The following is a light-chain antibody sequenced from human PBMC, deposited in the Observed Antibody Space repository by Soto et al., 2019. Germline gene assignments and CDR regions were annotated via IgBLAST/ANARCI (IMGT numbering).Light chain of an antibody. CDR2: DVT. CDR3: SSYTSSSTVV. Sequence: QSALTQPASVSGSPGQSVTISCSGSSSDVGAYNYVSWYQRHPGKAPKLMIYDVTNRPSGVSNRFSGFKSGNTDSLTISGLQAEGEADYFCSSYTSSSTVVFGGGTQLTVL. V-gene: IGLV2-14*01. J-gene: IGLJ3*02. CDR1: SSDVGAYNY.